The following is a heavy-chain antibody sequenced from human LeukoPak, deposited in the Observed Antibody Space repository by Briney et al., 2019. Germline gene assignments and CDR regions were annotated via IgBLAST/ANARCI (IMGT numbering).Heavy chain of an antibody. CDR2: INPHSGKT. Sequence: ASVKVSCKASGYTFTDYYLHWVRQATGQGLEWMGWINPHSGKTGYAQKFQGRVTMTTDTSASTAYMELRSLRSEDTAVYYCARDFDYGDYCFDYWGQGTLVTVSS. CDR1: GYTFTDYY. CDR3: ARDFDYGDYCFDY. D-gene: IGHD4-17*01. J-gene: IGHJ4*02. V-gene: IGHV1-8*02.